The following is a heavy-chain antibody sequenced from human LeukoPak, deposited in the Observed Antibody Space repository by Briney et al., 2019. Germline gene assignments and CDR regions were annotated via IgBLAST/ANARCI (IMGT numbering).Heavy chain of an antibody. V-gene: IGHV3-53*01. Sequence: GGSLRLSCAASGFTVSSNYMSWVRQAPGKGLEWVSVIYSGGSTYYADSVKGGFTICRDNCKKTLYHQMNSLRAEDTAVYYCARDVRVISGYSPSYFDYWGQGTLVTVSS. CDR3: ARDVRVISGYSPSYFDY. J-gene: IGHJ4*02. CDR1: GFTVSSNY. D-gene: IGHD5-18*01. CDR2: IYSGGST.